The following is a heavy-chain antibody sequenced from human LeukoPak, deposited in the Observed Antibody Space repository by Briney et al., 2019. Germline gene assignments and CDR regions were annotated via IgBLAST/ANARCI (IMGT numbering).Heavy chain of an antibody. J-gene: IGHJ4*02. CDR1: GGSISSSTNW. V-gene: IGHV4-4*02. CDR3: ATLVSTRYYFDY. Sequence: SETLSLTCAVSGGSISSSTNWWSWVRQPPGEGLGWIGEIYHSGGTNNTPSLKSRITTSVDKTQTQFSLNVNSLTAADTAVYFCATLVSTRYYFDYWGQGTLVTVSS. CDR2: IYHSGGT. D-gene: IGHD5/OR15-5a*01.